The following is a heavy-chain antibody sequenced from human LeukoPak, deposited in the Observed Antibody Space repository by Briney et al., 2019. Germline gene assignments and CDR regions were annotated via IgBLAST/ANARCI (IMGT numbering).Heavy chain of an antibody. CDR3: VTSWVRQPRDV. V-gene: IGHV3-33*01. J-gene: IGHJ4*02. CDR2: LWYHGSNK. Sequence: PGGSLRLSCAASGFTFSSYGMHWVRQAPGKGLEWVALLWYHGSNKYYADSVKGRFTISRDNSKNMLYLQMNSLRAEDTAVYYCVTSWVRQPRDVWGQGILVTVSS. CDR1: GFTFSSYG. D-gene: IGHD3-10*01.